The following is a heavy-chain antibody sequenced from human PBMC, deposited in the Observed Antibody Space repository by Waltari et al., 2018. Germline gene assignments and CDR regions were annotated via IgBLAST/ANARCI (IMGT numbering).Heavy chain of an antibody. V-gene: IGHV3-49*03. CDR2: IRSKTYGGTA. CDR1: GFTFGDHA. D-gene: IGHD3-16*01. CDR3: SRVSASGDGMDV. J-gene: IGHJ6*02. Sequence: EVQLVESGGGLVQPGRSLRLSCTTSGFTFGDHALSWFRQAAENGVEWVGFIRSKTYGGTADYAASVRGRFTVSRDDSKSIAYLEMYSLKTEDTAVYYCSRVSASGDGMDVWGQGTTVTVSS.